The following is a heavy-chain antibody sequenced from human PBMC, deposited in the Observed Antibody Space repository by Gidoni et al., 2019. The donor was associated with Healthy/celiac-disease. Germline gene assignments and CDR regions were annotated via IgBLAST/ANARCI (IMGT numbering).Heavy chain of an antibody. Sequence: QLQLQESGPGLVKPSETLSLTRTVSGASISSSRYYSGWIRQPPGKGLEWIVSIYYSGSTYYSPTLKSRVTISVDTSKIQFSLKLSSVTAADTAVYYCAREVTIFGVVSSPYYYGMDVWGQGTTVTVSS. CDR1: GASISSSRYY. D-gene: IGHD3-3*01. CDR3: AREVTIFGVVSSPYYYGMDV. J-gene: IGHJ6*02. V-gene: IGHV4-39*07. CDR2: IYYSGST.